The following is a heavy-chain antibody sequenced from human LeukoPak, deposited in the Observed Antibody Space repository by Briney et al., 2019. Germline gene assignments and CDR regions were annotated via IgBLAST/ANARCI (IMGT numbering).Heavy chain of an antibody. CDR3: ARDPGDYYGSGSYYLFYYYYGMDV. Sequence: SVKVSCKASGGTFRRYGINWVRQAPGQGLEWMGGIIPILGTPNYAQKFQGRLTITADESTSTPHMELSSLRSDDTAVYYCARDPGDYYGSGSYYLFYYYYGMDVWGQGTTVTVSS. D-gene: IGHD3-10*01. V-gene: IGHV1-69*13. CDR2: IIPILGTP. CDR1: GGTFRRYG. J-gene: IGHJ6*02.